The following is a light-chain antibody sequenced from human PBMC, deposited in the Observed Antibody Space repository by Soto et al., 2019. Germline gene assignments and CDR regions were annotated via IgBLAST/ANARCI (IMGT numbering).Light chain of an antibody. CDR2: NNN. V-gene: IGLV1-44*01. CDR3: AAWDDSLNGPL. Sequence: QSVLTQPPSASGTPGQRGTISCSGSSSNIASNTVNWYQQLPGTAPKLLIYNNNHRPSGVLDRFSGSKSGTSASLAISGLQSEDEADYYCAAWDDSLNGPLFGGGTKLTVL. J-gene: IGLJ2*01. CDR1: SSNIASNT.